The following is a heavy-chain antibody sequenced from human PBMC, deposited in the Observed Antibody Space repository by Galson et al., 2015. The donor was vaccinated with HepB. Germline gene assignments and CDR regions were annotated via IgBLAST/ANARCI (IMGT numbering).Heavy chain of an antibody. J-gene: IGHJ6*02. CDR2: ISSSSSYI. CDR1: GFTFSSYS. D-gene: IGHD6-25*01. V-gene: IGHV3-21*01. CDR3: AREGLGQAVYYYYGMDV. Sequence: SLRLSCAASGFTFSSYSMNWVRQAPGKGLEWVSSISSSSSYIYYADSVKGRFTISRDNAKNSLYLQMNSLRAEDTAVYYCAREGLGQAVYYYYGMDVWGQGTTVTVPS.